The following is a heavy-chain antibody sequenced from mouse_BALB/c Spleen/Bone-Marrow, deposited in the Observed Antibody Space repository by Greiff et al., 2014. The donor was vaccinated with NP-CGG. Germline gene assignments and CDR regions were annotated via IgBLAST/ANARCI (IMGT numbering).Heavy chain of an antibody. CDR2: ISNGGGST. CDR3: ARRGWYYAMDY. CDR1: GFTFSDYY. J-gene: IGHJ4*01. V-gene: IGHV5-12*02. Sequence: EVNLVESGGGLVQPGGSLKLSCATSGFTFSDYYMYWVRQTPEKRLEWVAYISNGGGSTYYPDTVKGRFTISRDNAKNTLYLQMSRLKSEDTAMYYCARRGWYYAMDYWGQGTSVTVSS. D-gene: IGHD2-3*01.